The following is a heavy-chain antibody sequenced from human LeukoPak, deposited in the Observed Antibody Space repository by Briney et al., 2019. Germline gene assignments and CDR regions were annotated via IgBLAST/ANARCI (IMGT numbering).Heavy chain of an antibody. CDR1: DDSISSGNYY. D-gene: IGHD6-13*01. Sequence: SQTLSLTCTVSDDSISSGNYYWSWIRQPPGKGLEWIGYIYHSGNTYYNPSLKSRVTISVDTSKNQFSLKLSSVTAADTAVYYCARSNPMQIAAAGTPLHYYYYYMDVWGKGTTVTVSS. CDR3: ARSNPMQIAAAGTPLHYYYYYMDV. J-gene: IGHJ6*03. V-gene: IGHV4-30-2*01. CDR2: IYHSGNT.